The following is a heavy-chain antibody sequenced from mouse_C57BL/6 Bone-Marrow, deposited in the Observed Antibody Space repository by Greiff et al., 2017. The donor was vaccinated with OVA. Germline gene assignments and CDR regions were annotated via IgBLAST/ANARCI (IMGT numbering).Heavy chain of an antibody. Sequence: EVMLVESGGGLVKPGGSLKLSCAASGFTFSDYGMHWVRQAPEQGLEWVAYISSGSSTIYYADTVKGRFTISGDNAKNTLFLQMTSLRSEDTAMYYGARGYSSSYDYAMDYWGQGTSVTVSS. J-gene: IGHJ4*01. V-gene: IGHV5-17*01. CDR2: ISSGSSTI. CDR1: GFTFSDYG. D-gene: IGHD1-1*01. CDR3: ARGYSSSYDYAMDY.